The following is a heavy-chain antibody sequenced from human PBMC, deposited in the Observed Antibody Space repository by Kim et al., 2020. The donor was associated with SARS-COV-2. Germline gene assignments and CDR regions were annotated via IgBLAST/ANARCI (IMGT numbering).Heavy chain of an antibody. V-gene: IGHV5-51*01. CDR3: AIPLGGDSSGYYYGYYFDY. Sequence: GESLKISCKGSGYSFTSYWIGWVRQMPGKGLEWMGIIYPGDSDTRYSPSFQGQVTISADKSISTAYLQWSSLKASDTAMYYCAIPLGGDSSGYYYGYYFDYWGQGTLVTVSS. D-gene: IGHD3-22*01. CDR2: IYPGDSDT. J-gene: IGHJ4*02. CDR1: GYSFTSYW.